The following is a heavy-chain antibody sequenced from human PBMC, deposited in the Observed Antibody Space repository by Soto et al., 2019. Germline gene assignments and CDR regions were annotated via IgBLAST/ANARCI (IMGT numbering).Heavy chain of an antibody. CDR3: ARDRSSSSSAFDI. V-gene: IGHV1-69*13. CDR2: IIPIFGTA. Sequence: SVKVSCKASGGTFSSYASSWVRQAPGQGLEWMGGIIPIFGTANYAQKFQGRVTITADESTSTAYMELSSLRSEDTAVYYCARDRSSSSSAFDIWGQGTMVTVSS. D-gene: IGHD6-6*01. J-gene: IGHJ3*02. CDR1: GGTFSSYA.